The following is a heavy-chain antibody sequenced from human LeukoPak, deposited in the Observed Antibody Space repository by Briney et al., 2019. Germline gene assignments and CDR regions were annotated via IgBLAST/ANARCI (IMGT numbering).Heavy chain of an antibody. J-gene: IGHJ4*02. CDR3: ARASYGDVGY. CDR1: GFSFSSYV. Sequence: GGSLRLSCVASGFSFSSYVMNWVRQAPGTGLEWVSAISGNGGSTYYADSVKGRFTISRDNSKNTLSLQMNSLRAEDTAVYYCARASYGDVGYWGQGTLVTVSS. CDR2: ISGNGGST. V-gene: IGHV3-23*01. D-gene: IGHD4-17*01.